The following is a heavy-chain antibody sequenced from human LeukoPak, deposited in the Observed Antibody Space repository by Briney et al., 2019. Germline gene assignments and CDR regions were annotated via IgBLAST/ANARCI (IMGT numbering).Heavy chain of an antibody. CDR2: INHSGRT. V-gene: IGHV4-34*01. CDR1: GGSLTPYY. J-gene: IGHJ6*03. Sequence: PSETLSLTCAVSGGSLTPYYWSWIRQPPGKGLEWIGEINHSGRTSSNSSLKSRVTISVDTSRNQFSLELSSVTAADTAVYYCARGTRRGYYYHMDVWDKGTTVTVSS. CDR3: ARGTRRGYYYHMDV.